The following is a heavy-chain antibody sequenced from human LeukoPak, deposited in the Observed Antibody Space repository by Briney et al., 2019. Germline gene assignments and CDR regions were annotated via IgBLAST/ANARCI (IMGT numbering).Heavy chain of an antibody. V-gene: IGHV3-48*01. D-gene: IGHD6-19*01. J-gene: IGHJ6*03. CDR2: ISSSSSTI. Sequence: AGGSLRLSCAASRFIFSSYSMNWVRQAPGKGLVWVSYISSSSSTIYYADSVKGRFTISRDNAKNSLYLKMHSLRAEDTAVYYCARVHDGSGWYRGSYYYYMDVWGKETTVTVSS. CDR3: ARVHDGSGWYRGSYYYYMDV. CDR1: RFIFSSYS.